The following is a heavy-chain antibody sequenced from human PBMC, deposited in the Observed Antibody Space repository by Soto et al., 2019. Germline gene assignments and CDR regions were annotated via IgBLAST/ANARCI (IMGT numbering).Heavy chain of an antibody. CDR1: GFTFSSYG. CDR2: ISYDGSNK. Sequence: QVQLVESGGGVVQPGRSLRLSCAASGFTFSSYGMHWVRQAPGKGLEWVAVISYDGSNKYYADSVKGRFTIARDNSKNTLFLHMSILRAEDTAVYYFVKDGSSGWPYYYGLDVWGQGTSVTVSS. D-gene: IGHD6-19*01. J-gene: IGHJ6*02. CDR3: VKDGSSGWPYYYGLDV. V-gene: IGHV3-30*18.